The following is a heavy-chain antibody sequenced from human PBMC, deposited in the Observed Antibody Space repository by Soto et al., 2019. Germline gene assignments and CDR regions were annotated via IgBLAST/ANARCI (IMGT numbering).Heavy chain of an antibody. CDR2: IKQDGSDK. J-gene: IGHJ4*02. Sequence: LRLSCAVPKFTFGDYWMSWVRQAPGKGLEWVSNIKQDGSDKNYADSVKGRFTISRDNADNSMYLQMNSLRAEDTAVYYCASLSYGQLRYFDNWGQGTLVTV. CDR3: ASLSYGQLRYFDN. CDR1: KFTFGDYW. V-gene: IGHV3-7*01. D-gene: IGHD3-16*02.